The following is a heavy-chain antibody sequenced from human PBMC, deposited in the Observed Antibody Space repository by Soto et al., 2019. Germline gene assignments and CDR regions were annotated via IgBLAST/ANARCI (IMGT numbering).Heavy chain of an antibody. D-gene: IGHD3-9*01. J-gene: IGHJ4*02. V-gene: IGHV4-59*08. CDR1: GGSISSYY. Sequence: SETLSLTCTVSGGSISSYYWSWIRQPPGKGLEWIGYIYYSGSTNYNPSLKSRVTISVDTSKNQFSLKLSSVTAADTAVYYCASTRNILSGYSFHYWGQGTLVTVSS. CDR2: IYYSGST. CDR3: ASTRNILSGYSFHY.